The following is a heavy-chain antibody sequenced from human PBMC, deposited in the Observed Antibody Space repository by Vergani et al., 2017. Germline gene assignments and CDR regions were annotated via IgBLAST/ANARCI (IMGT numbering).Heavy chain of an antibody. D-gene: IGHD6-13*01. CDR3: ARYLAAADPRYNWFDP. CDR1: GGTFSSYA. CDR2: IIPIFGTA. J-gene: IGHJ5*02. Sequence: QVQLVQSGAEVKKPGASVKVSCKASGGTFSSYAISWVRQAPGQGLEWMGRIIPIFGTANYAQKFQGRVTITADESTSTAYMELSSLRSEDTAVYYCARYLAAADPRYNWFDPWGQGTLVTVSS. V-gene: IGHV1-69*13.